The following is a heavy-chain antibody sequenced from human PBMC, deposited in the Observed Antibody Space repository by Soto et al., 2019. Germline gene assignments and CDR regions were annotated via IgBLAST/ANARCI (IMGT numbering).Heavy chain of an antibody. CDR3: ARHISTLIPAAMYYFDY. D-gene: IGHD2-2*01. J-gene: IGHJ4*01. CDR2: IYYSGST. Sequence: SETLSLTCTVSGGSISSSSYYWGWIRQPPGKGLEWIGSIYYSGSTYYNPSLKSRVTISVDTSKNQFSLKLSSVTAADTAVYYCARHISTLIPAAMYYFDYWGHGTLVTVSS. CDR1: GGSISSSSYY. V-gene: IGHV4-39*01.